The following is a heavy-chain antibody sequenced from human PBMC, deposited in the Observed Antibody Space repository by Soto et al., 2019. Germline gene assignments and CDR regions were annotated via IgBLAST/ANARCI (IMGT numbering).Heavy chain of an antibody. Sequence: QVQLVQSGAEVKKPGSSVKVSCKASGGTFSSYTISWVRQAPGQGLEWMGRIIPILGIANNAQKFQGRVTITADKSTSTAYMELSSLRSEDTAVYYCASNHLGYCSGGSCDQNFNWFDPWGQGTLVTVSS. D-gene: IGHD2-15*01. CDR3: ASNHLGYCSGGSCDQNFNWFDP. J-gene: IGHJ5*02. CDR2: IIPILGIA. V-gene: IGHV1-69*02. CDR1: GGTFSSYT.